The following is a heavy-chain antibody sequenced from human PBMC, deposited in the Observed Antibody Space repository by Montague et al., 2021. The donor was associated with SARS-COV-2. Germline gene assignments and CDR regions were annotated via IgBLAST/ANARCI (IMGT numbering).Heavy chain of an antibody. J-gene: IGHJ4*02. Sequence: TLSLTCSVSGGSISSANYYWSWIRQHPRKGLEFIGYIYYSGSSFYNPSLKSRLTISVDTSKNRFSLGLSSVTAADTAIYFCASQSGSYYNYFDLWGQGTLVTVSS. V-gene: IGHV4-31*03. CDR1: GGSISSANYY. CDR2: IYYSGSS. CDR3: ASQSGSYYNYFDL. D-gene: IGHD1-26*01.